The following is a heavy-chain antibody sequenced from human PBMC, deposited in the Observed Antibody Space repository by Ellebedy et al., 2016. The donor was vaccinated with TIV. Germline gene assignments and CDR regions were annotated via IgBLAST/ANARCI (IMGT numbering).Heavy chain of an antibody. D-gene: IGHD4-17*01. CDR2: ISSSSSYI. J-gene: IGHJ4*02. V-gene: IGHV3-21*01. CDR1: GFTFSSYA. Sequence: GGSLRLSCAASGFTFSSYAMSWVRQAPGKGLEWVSSISSSSSYIYYADSVKGRFTISRDNAKNSLYLQMNSLRAEDTAVYYCARVSSTVTSNYWGQGTLVTVSS. CDR3: ARVSSTVTSNY.